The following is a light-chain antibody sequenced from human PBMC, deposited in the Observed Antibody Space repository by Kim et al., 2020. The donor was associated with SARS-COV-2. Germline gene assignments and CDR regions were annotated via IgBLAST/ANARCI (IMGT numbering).Light chain of an antibody. V-gene: IGLV1-40*01. Sequence: RVTISCTGSSSNIGTGYDVNWYQQLPGTAPKVLIFGDNNRPSGVPARFSGSKSGTSAFLAITGLHAEDEADYYCQSYDSSLRGWVFGGGTKVTVL. J-gene: IGLJ3*02. CDR2: GDN. CDR3: QSYDSSLRGWV. CDR1: SSNIGTGYD.